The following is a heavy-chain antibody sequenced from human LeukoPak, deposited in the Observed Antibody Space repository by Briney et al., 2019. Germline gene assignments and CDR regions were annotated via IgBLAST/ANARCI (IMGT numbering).Heavy chain of an antibody. CDR3: ATLARYIGYDFDY. CDR2: INPNSGGT. Sequence: ASVKVSCKASGYTFTGYYMHWVRQAPGQGLEWMGWINPNSGGTNYAQKFQGRVTMTRDTSISTAYMELSRLRSDDTALYYGATLARYIGYDFDYGGQEPWSPSPQ. J-gene: IGHJ4*01. D-gene: IGHD5-12*01. V-gene: IGHV1-2*02. CDR1: GYTFTGYY.